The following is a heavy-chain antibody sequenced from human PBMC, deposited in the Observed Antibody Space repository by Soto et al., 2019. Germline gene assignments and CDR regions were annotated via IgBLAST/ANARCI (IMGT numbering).Heavy chain of an antibody. Sequence: HPGGSLRLSCAASGFTFRNFAMSWVRQAPGKGLEWVSAISDSGGSTYYADSVKGRFTISRDSSKNTLYLQMNRLRADDTAVYYCARDRGYSGFDWDKSYYYYGMDVWGQGTTVTVSS. CDR1: GFTFRNFA. V-gene: IGHV3-23*01. CDR3: ARDRGYSGFDWDKSYYYYGMDV. D-gene: IGHD5-12*01. CDR2: ISDSGGST. J-gene: IGHJ6*02.